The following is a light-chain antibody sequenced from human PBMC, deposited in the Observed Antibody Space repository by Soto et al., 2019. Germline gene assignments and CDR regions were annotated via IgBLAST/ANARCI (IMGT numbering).Light chain of an antibody. V-gene: IGKV1-12*01. CDR3: QQANSFPLI. J-gene: IGKJ4*01. CDR2: AAS. CDR1: QDISTW. Sequence: DIRMTQSPSSVSASVGDRVTITCRASQDISTWLAWYQQKPGKAPKLLFYAASSLQSGVPSRFSGSGSGTDFTLTISSLQSEDFATYYCQQANSFPLIFGGGTRVEIK.